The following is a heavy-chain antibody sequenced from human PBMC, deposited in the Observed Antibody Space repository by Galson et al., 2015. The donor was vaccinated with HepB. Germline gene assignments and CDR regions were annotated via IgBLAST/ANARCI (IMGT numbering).Heavy chain of an antibody. D-gene: IGHD5-12*01. V-gene: IGHV3-7*03. Sequence: SLRLSCAASGFTFSSYWMSWVRQAPGKGLEWVANIKQDGSEKYYVDSVKGRFTISRDNAKNSLYLQMNSLRAEDTAVYYCARERVDIVATGPFDYWGQGTLVTVSS. CDR1: GFTFSSYW. CDR3: ARERVDIVATGPFDY. CDR2: IKQDGSEK. J-gene: IGHJ4*02.